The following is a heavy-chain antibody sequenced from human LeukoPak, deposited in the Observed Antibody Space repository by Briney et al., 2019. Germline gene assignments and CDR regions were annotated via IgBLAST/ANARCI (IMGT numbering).Heavy chain of an antibody. CDR2: ISSNGGST. Sequence: PGGSLRLSCSASGFTLSSYAMHWVRQAPGKGLEYVSAISSNGGSTYYADSVKGRFTISRDHSKNTVYLQMNSLKAEDSAVYYCARISSSGFDYWGQGTLVTVSS. J-gene: IGHJ4*02. V-gene: IGHV3-64*04. CDR1: GFTLSSYA. D-gene: IGHD6-19*01. CDR3: ARISSSGFDY.